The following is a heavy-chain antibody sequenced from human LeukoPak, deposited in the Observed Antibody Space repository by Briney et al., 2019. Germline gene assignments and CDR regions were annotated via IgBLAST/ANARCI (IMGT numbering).Heavy chain of an antibody. Sequence: GGSLRLSCPAAGFTFGDYAMSWFRQAPGKGREWVGFIRSKAYGGTTEYAASVRGRFTISRDDSKSIAYLQMNSLKTEDTAVYYCTRGPWGNGFDPWGQGTLVTVSS. CDR3: TRGPWGNGFDP. V-gene: IGHV3-49*03. J-gene: IGHJ5*02. D-gene: IGHD3-16*01. CDR1: GFTFGDYA. CDR2: IRSKAYGGTT.